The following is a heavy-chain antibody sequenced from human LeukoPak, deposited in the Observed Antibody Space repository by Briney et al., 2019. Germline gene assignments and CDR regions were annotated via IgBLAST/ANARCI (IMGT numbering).Heavy chain of an antibody. CDR1: GFTFSSYA. J-gene: IGHJ4*02. V-gene: IGHV3-30-3*01. CDR2: ISYDGSNK. D-gene: IGHD5-24*01. Sequence: GGSLRLSCAASGFTFSSYAMHWVRQAPGKGLEWVAVISYDGSNKYYADSVKGRFTISRDNAKDTLYLQMNSLRVEDTAVYYCARVADGDKYGGRDYWGQGALVIVSS. CDR3: ARVADGDKYGGRDY.